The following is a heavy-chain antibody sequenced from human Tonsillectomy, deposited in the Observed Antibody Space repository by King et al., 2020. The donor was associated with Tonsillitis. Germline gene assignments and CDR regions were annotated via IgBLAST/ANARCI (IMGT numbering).Heavy chain of an antibody. CDR1: GGSISSSSYY. D-gene: IGHD1-14*01. V-gene: IGHV4-39*01. CDR3: ARLRLRVSNRGGHYYMDV. Sequence: LQLQESGPGLVKPSETLSLTCTVSGGSISSSSYYWGWIRQPPGKGLEWIGSTSYSGNTYYNPSLKSRVTISVDTSKNQFSLKLSSVTAADTAVFYCARLRLRVSNRGGHYYMDVWGKGTTVTVSS. J-gene: IGHJ6*03. CDR2: TSYSGNT.